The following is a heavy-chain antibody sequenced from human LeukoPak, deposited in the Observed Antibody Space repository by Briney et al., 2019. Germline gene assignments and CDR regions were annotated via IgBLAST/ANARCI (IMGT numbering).Heavy chain of an antibody. CDR2: INHSGST. Sequence: PSETLSLTCAVYGGSFSGYYWSWIRQPPGKGLEWIGEINHSGSTNYNPSLKSRVTISVDTSKNQFSLKLSSVTAADTAVYYCARGGFWSGYHHFDYWGQGTLVTVSS. D-gene: IGHD3-3*01. CDR3: ARGGFWSGYHHFDY. J-gene: IGHJ4*02. CDR1: GGSFSGYY. V-gene: IGHV4-34*01.